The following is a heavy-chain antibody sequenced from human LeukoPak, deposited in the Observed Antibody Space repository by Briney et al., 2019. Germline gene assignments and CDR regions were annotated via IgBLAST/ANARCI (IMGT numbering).Heavy chain of an antibody. CDR3: TKDMRARDYYYYYGPDV. CDR1: GFTFETYA. CDR2: ISWDSGSM. Sequence: PGRSLRLSCAASGFTFETYAMHWVRQAPGRGLEWVSGISWDSGSMGYADSVQGRFTISRDNAKNSLYLQMNSLRPEDTALYFCTKDMRARDYYYYYGPDVWGQGTTVTVSS. V-gene: IGHV3-9*01. J-gene: IGHJ6*02.